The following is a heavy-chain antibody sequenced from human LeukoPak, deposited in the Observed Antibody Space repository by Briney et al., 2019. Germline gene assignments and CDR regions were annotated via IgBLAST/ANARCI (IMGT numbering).Heavy chain of an antibody. CDR2: WHDGSHK. CDR3: AREIFGSGSYPDF. Sequence: GRSLRLSCAASGFSFDTYAMHWVRQAPGQGLEWVALWHDGSHKFYSNSVRGQFTISRDNSKNTVYLQMNNLRPDDTAVYYCAREIFGSGSYPDFRGQGTLVTVSS. V-gene: IGHV3-33*01. CDR1: GFSFDTYA. J-gene: IGHJ4*02. D-gene: IGHD3-10*01.